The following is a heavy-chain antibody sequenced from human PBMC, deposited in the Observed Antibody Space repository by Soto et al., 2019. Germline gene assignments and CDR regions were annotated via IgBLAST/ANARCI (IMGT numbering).Heavy chain of an antibody. J-gene: IGHJ4*02. CDR3: ARGRRGDIVVVVAATFFDY. Sequence: PSETLYLTCAVYGGSFSGYYWSWIRQPPGKGLEWIGEINHSGSTNYNPSLKSRVTISVDTSKNQFSLKLSSVTAADTAVYYCARGRRGDIVVVVAATFFDYWGQGTLVTVSS. CDR2: INHSGST. D-gene: IGHD2-15*01. CDR1: GGSFSGYY. V-gene: IGHV4-34*01.